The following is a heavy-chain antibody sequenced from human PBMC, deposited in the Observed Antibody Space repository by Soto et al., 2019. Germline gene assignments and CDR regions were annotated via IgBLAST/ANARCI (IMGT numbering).Heavy chain of an antibody. Sequence: QITLKESGPTLVKPTQTLTLTCTFSGFSLTTSGVGVGWIRQPPGKALQGLALIYWVDDKRYRPSLKSRPTTTKDTSKIQVVLRMTNMDPADTATYFRAHRTTTGTWWFDPWGKGTLVTVSS. J-gene: IGHJ5*02. CDR2: IYWVDDK. V-gene: IGHV2-5*02. CDR3: AHRTTTGTWWFDP. D-gene: IGHD4-17*01. CDR1: GFSLTTSGVG.